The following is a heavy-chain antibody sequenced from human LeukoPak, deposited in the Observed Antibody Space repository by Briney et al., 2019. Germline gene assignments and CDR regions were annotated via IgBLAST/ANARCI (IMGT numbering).Heavy chain of an antibody. Sequence: KTSETLSLTCAVYGGSLSGYYWSWIRQPPGKGLEWIGEINHSGSTNYNPSLKSRVTISVDTSKNQFSLKLSSVTAADTAVYYCARGFIAARRGSWFDPWGQGTLVTVSS. V-gene: IGHV4-34*01. J-gene: IGHJ5*02. D-gene: IGHD6-6*01. CDR1: GGSLSGYY. CDR3: ARGFIAARRGSWFDP. CDR2: INHSGST.